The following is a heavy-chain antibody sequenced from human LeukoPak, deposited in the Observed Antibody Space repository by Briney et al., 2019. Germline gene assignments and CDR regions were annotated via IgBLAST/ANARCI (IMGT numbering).Heavy chain of an antibody. V-gene: IGHV1-46*01. Sequence: ASVKVSCKASGYTFTSYYMLWVRQAPGQGLEWMGIINPSGGSTSYAQKFQGRVTMTRDTSTSTVYMELSSLRSEDTAVYYCARASIAARSAFDIWGQGTMVTVSS. CDR3: ARASIAARSAFDI. CDR2: INPSGGST. CDR1: GYTFTSYY. J-gene: IGHJ3*02. D-gene: IGHD6-6*01.